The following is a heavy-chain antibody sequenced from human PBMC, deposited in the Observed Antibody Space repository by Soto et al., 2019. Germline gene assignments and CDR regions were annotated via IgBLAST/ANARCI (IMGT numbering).Heavy chain of an antibody. Sequence: TLSLTCTVSGGSISSGGYYWSWIRQHPGKGLEWIVYIYYSGSTYYNPALKRRVNLTVGTVKKQFFLKLRSGTGAENGGYYCARGSGYAHFDYWGQGTLVTVSS. J-gene: IGHJ4*02. CDR2: IYYSGST. V-gene: IGHV4-31*03. CDR3: ARGSGYAHFDY. CDR1: GGSISSGGYY. D-gene: IGHD5-12*01.